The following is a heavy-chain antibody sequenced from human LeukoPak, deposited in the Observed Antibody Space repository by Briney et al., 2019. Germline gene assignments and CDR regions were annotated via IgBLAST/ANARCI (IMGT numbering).Heavy chain of an antibody. V-gene: IGHV1-3*04. Sequence: ASVKVSFKASGYTFTSYAMHWVRQAPGQGLEWMAWINTANGDTKYSQELQDRITITRDTSANTAYMELTGLKSDDTAVYYCAREAGSGYYPYFDNWGQGTLVTVSS. CDR2: INTANGDT. CDR1: GYTFTSYA. D-gene: IGHD3-22*01. J-gene: IGHJ4*02. CDR3: AREAGSGYYPYFDN.